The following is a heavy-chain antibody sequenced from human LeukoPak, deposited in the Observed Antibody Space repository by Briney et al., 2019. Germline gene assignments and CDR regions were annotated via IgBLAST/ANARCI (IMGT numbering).Heavy chain of an antibody. D-gene: IGHD1-7*01. J-gene: IGHJ5*02. CDR2: IYYSGST. CDR1: GGSISSSSYY. CDR3: ARVRNWNYNWFDP. V-gene: IGHV4-39*07. Sequence: SETLSLTCTVSGGSISSSSYYWGWIRQPPGKGLEWIGSIYYSGSTYYNPSLKSRVTISVDTSKNQFSLKLSSVTAADTAVYYCARVRNWNYNWFDPWGQGTLVTVSS.